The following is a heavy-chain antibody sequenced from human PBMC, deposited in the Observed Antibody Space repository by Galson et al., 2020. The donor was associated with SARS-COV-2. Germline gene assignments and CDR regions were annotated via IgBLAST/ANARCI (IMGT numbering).Heavy chain of an antibody. D-gene: IGHD4-17*01. V-gene: IGHV3-11*04. Sequence: GESLKISCAASGFTFSDYYMSWIRQAPGKGPEWISYISRSGDTIEDADSVKGRFTISRDNAKNSLYLQMHTLRVEDTAFYYCARIPGWGYGGHWFDPWGQGTLVTVSS. CDR3: ARIPGWGYGGHWFDP. J-gene: IGHJ5*02. CDR2: ISRSGDTI. CDR1: GFTFSDYY.